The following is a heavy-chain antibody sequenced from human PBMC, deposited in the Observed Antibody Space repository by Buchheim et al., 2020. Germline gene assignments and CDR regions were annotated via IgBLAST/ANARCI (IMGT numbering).Heavy chain of an antibody. V-gene: IGHV4-4*02. CDR2: MSHSGIT. Sequence: QVQLQESGPGLVKPSETLSLTCAVSGDSISSSHWWIWVRQPPGKGLEWIGEMSHSGITKYNPSLKSRVTISMDSSKNQFSLRLSSVTAADTAVYYCARDQSGLIPLDYWGQGTL. D-gene: IGHD2-21*01. CDR1: GDSISSSHW. J-gene: IGHJ4*02. CDR3: ARDQSGLIPLDY.